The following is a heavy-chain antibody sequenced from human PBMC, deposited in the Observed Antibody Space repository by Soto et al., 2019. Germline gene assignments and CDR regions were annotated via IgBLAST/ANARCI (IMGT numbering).Heavy chain of an antibody. CDR2: FDPGNGQK. D-gene: IGHD1-20*01. CDR1: GHTLAELS. V-gene: IGHV1-24*01. CDR3: ATDGNNGNNWFDP. J-gene: IGHJ5*02. Sequence: VASVKVSCKVYGHTLAELSTNWVRQAPGKGLEWMGGFDPGNGQKFYAQKFQGRVIMTGDTSTETAYMELSSLRSEDTAVYYCATDGNNGNNWFDPWGQGTQVTVSS.